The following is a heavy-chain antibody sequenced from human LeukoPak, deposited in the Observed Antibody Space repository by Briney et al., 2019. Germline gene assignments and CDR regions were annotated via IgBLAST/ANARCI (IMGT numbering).Heavy chain of an antibody. CDR1: GGSISSGGYS. J-gene: IGHJ4*02. CDR2: IYHSGST. D-gene: IGHD3-9*01. CDR3: AREGLYYDILTGYPIRGYFDY. Sequence: SETLSLTCAVSGGSISSGGYSWSWIRQPPGKGLEWIGYIYHSGSTYYNPSLKSRVTISVDRSKNQFSLKLSSVTAADTAVYYCAREGLYYDILTGYPIRGYFDYWGQGTLVTVSS. V-gene: IGHV4-30-2*01.